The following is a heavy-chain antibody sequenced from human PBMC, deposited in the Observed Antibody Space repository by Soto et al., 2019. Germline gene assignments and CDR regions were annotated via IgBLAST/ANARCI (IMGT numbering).Heavy chain of an antibody. CDR1: GFTFGGFA. V-gene: IGHV3-49*05. J-gene: IGHJ4*02. D-gene: IGHD2-15*01. Sequence: EVQLVESGGGLVKPGRSLRLSCTGSGFTFGGFALTWFRQAQGKGLEWLGFIRGKAYSGTTEYAASVRGRFTISRDDSKSIAYLQMNSLKIEDSAVYYCARGGGFRETFPCYFDHWGQGTQVTVSS. CDR2: IRGKAYSGTT. CDR3: ARGGGFRETFPCYFDH.